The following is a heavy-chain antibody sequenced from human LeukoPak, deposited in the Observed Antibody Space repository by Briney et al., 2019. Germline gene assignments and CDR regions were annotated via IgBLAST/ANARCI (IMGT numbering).Heavy chain of an antibody. CDR3: AKAEDSSSWYGGYFDY. CDR1: GFTFSSYA. D-gene: IGHD6-13*01. J-gene: IGHJ4*02. CDR2: ISGSGGST. Sequence: GGSLRLSCAASGFTFSSYAMSWVRQAPGKGLEWVSAISGSGGSTYYADSVKGRFTISRDNSKNTLYLQMNSLRAEDTAVYYCAKAEDSSSWYGGYFDYWGQGTLVTVSS. V-gene: IGHV3-23*01.